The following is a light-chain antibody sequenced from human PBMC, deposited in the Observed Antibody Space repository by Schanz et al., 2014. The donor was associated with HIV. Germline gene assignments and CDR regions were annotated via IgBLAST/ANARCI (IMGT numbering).Light chain of an antibody. J-gene: IGKJ1*01. CDR1: QDIRAR. Sequence: DIQMTQSPSTLSASVGDRVTITCRASQDIRARLAWYQQSPGKAPKRLIYDASSLQRGVPSRFSGSGSGTEFTLTITSLQPEDFATYYCLQLSSFPWTFGQGTKVDTK. V-gene: IGKV1-17*01. CDR3: LQLSSFPWT. CDR2: DAS.